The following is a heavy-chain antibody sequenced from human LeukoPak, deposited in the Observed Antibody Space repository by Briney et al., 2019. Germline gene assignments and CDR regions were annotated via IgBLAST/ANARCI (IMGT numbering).Heavy chain of an antibody. CDR1: GFTFSSYG. CDR2: IRYDGSGK. CDR3: AKDLLRVVPAAKGNWFDP. J-gene: IGHJ5*02. V-gene: IGHV3-30*02. D-gene: IGHD2-2*01. Sequence: PGGSLRLSCAASGFTFSSYGMHWVRQAPGKGLEWVAFIRYDGSGKYYADSVKGRFTISRDNSKNTLYLQMNSLRAEDTAVYYCAKDLLRVVPAAKGNWFDPWGQGTLVTVSS.